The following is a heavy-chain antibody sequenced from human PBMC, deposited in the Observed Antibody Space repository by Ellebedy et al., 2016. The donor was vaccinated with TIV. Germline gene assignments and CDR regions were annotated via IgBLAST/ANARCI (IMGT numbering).Heavy chain of an antibody. V-gene: IGHV5-51*01. CDR1: GYSFTSYW. CDR3: ATHSIAAVGLRGMDV. CDR2: IYPGDSDT. D-gene: IGHD6-13*01. Sequence: GESLKISCKGSGYSFTSYWIGWVRQMPGKGLEWMGIIYPGDSDTRYSPSFQGQVTISADKSINTAYLQWSSLKASDTAMYYCATHSIAAVGLRGMDVWGQGTTVTVSS. J-gene: IGHJ6*02.